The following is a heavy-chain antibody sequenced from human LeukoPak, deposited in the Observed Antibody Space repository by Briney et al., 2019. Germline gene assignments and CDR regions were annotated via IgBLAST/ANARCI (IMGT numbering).Heavy chain of an antibody. CDR3: APGGYSGYGGL. J-gene: IGHJ4*02. CDR1: GFTFSSYG. Sequence: GGSLRLSCAASGFTFSSYGMHWVRQAPGKGLEWVAVISYDGSNKYYADSVKGRFTISRDNSKNTLYLQMNSLRAEDTAVYYCAPGGYSGYGGLWGQGTLVTVSS. CDR2: ISYDGSNK. D-gene: IGHD5-12*01. V-gene: IGHV3-30*03.